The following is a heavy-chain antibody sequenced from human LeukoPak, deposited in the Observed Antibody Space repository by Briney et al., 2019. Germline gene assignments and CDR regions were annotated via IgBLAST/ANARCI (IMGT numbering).Heavy chain of an antibody. D-gene: IGHD3-16*01. V-gene: IGHV3-11*04. CDR3: ARDWGAVGP. CDR2: ISSSGNTI. CDR1: GFTFSNYY. J-gene: IGHJ5*02. Sequence: GGALRLSCAPSGFTFSNYYMTWLRQAPGKGLEWISYISSSGNTIYSADSVKGRFTISRDNAKHSLYLQMNSLRAEDTAVYYCARDWGAVGPWGQGTLVTVSS.